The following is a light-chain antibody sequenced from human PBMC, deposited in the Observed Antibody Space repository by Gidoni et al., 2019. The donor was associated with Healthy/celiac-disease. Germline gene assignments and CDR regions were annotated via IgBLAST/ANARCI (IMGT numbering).Light chain of an antibody. V-gene: IGKV3-11*01. J-gene: IGKJ1*01. Sequence: EIVLTQSPATLSLSPGERATLSCRASQSVSSYLAWYQQKPGQAPRLLIYDASNRATCIPARFSGSGSGTDVTLTISSLEPEDFAVYYCQQRSNWPPGRTFGQGTKVEIK. CDR2: DAS. CDR1: QSVSSY. CDR3: QQRSNWPPGRT.